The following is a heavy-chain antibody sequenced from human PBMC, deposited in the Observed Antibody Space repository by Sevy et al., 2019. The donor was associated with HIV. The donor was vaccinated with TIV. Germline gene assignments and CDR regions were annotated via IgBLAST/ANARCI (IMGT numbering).Heavy chain of an antibody. J-gene: IGHJ4*02. CDR2: ISSSGSTI. Sequence: GESLKISCAASGFTFSDYYMSWIRQAPGKGLEWVSYISSSGSTIYYADSVKGRFTISRDNAKNSLYLQMNSLRAEDTAVYYCARDGGYYYDSSGEIDYWGQGTLVTVSS. CDR1: GFTFSDYY. V-gene: IGHV3-11*01. D-gene: IGHD3-22*01. CDR3: ARDGGYYYDSSGEIDY.